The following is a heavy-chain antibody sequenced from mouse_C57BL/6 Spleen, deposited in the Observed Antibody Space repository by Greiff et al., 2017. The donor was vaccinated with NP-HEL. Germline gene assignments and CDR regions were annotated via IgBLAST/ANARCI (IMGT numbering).Heavy chain of an antibody. CDR2: ISDGGSYT. CDR1: GFTFSSYA. D-gene: IGHD1-1*02. V-gene: IGHV5-4*01. J-gene: IGHJ4*01. CDR3: ARDEVGAMDY. Sequence: ESGGGLVKPGGSLKLSCAASGFTFSSYAMSWVRQTPEKRLEWVATISDGGSYTYYPDNVKGRFTISRDNAKNNLYLQMSHLKSEDTAMYYCARDEVGAMDYWGQGTSVTVSS.